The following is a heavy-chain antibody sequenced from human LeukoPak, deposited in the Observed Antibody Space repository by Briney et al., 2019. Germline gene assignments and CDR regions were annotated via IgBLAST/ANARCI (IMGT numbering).Heavy chain of an antibody. J-gene: IGHJ4*02. CDR3: AKVGWESRGTSCLWPD. CDR1: GCPFISYT. Sequence: PGGSLRLSGAASGCPFISYTVSGVRRAPGKGRGGVGSIIGSGGPTHYEDSVKGRFTIPRDTSKNTLYLQMNSLSAEDTAVYYCAKVGWESRGTSCLWPDWGQGTMVTVSS. D-gene: IGHD2-15*01. V-gene: IGHV3-23*02. CDR2: IIGSGGPT.